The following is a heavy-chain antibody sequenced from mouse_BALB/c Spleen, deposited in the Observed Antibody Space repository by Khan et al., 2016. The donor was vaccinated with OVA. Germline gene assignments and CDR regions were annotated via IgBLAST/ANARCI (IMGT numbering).Heavy chain of an antibody. J-gene: IGHJ2*01. CDR2: IYPGDGDT. CDR1: GYTFTTYW. CDR3: ASYRVDYFDY. Sequence: QVQLQQSGAALARPGASVKLSCKASGYTFTTYWMQWIKQRPGQGLEWIGTIYPGDGDTRYTQNFKGKATLTADKSSSKAYMQLSSLTSEDAAVYYCASYRVDYFDYWGQGTTLTVSS. V-gene: IGHV1-87*01.